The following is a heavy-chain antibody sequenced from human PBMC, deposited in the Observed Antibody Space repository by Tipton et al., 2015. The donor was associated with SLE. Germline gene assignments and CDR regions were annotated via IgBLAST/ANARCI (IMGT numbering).Heavy chain of an antibody. CDR1: GYTFTSYG. D-gene: IGHD1-7*01. CDR3: ARQELNQLELKGYYYYMDV. V-gene: IGHV1-18*01. CDR2: ISAYNGNT. J-gene: IGHJ6*03. Sequence: QLVQSGAEVKKPGASVKVSCKASGYTFTSYGISWVRQAPGQGLEWMGWISAYNGNTNYAQKLQGRVTTTTDTSTSTAYMELRSLRSDDTAVYYCARQELNQLELKGYYYYMDVWGKGTTVTVSS.